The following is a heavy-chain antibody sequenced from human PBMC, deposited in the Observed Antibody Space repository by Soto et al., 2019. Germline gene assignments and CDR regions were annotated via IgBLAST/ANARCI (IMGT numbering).Heavy chain of an antibody. D-gene: IGHD5-18*01. CDR3: AREYTYGSNFFDC. J-gene: IGHJ4*02. CDR2: IYYSGNT. CDR1: GGPINNYY. V-gene: IGHV4-59*12. Sequence: SETLSLTCTVSGGPINNYYWSWIRQPPGKGLEWIGYIYYSGNTNYTPSLKSRVIISIDTSKNQFSLSLTSVTAADTAVYYCAREYTYGSNFFDCWGQGALVTVSS.